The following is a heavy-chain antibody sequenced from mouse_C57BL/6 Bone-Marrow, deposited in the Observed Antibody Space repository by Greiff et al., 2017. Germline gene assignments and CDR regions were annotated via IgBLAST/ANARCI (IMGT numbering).Heavy chain of an antibody. CDR1: GFTFSDYY. V-gene: IGHV5-12*01. J-gene: IGHJ1*03. Sequence: EVMLVESGGGLVQPGGSLKLSCAASGFTFSDYYMYWVRQTPEKRLEWVAYISNGGGSTYYPDTVKGRFTISRDNAKNTLYLQMSRLKSEDTAMYYCARRGGSSWYFDVWGTGTTFTVSS. CDR3: ARRGGSSWYFDV. CDR2: ISNGGGST. D-gene: IGHD1-1*01.